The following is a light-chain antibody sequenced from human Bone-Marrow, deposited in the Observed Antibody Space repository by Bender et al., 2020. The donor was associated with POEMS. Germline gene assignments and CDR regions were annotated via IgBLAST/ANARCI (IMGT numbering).Light chain of an antibody. Sequence: QSALTQPPSVSGSPGQAVTISCAGTGSDIGGYNYVSWYRQRPGEAPRLVMYDVDRRPSGVPDRFSGSKSGNTASLSISGLQAEDEADYYCNSYTTSSSLEFGGGTKLAVL. CDR3: NSYTTSSSLE. J-gene: IGLJ2*01. CDR1: GSDIGGYNY. V-gene: IGLV2-11*01. CDR2: DVD.